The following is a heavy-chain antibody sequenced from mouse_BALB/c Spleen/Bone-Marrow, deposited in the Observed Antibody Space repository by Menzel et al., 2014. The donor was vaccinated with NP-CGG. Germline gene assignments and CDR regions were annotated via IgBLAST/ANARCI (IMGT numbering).Heavy chain of an antibody. J-gene: IGHJ2*01. V-gene: IGHV5-4*02. CDR3: ARVSYDYFDY. CDR1: GFTFSDYY. D-gene: IGHD2-4*01. CDR2: ISDGGSYT. Sequence: EVKLMESGGGLVKPGGSLKLSCAASGFTFSDYYMYWVRPTPEKRLEWVAAISDGGSYTYYPDSVKGRFTISRDNAKNNLYLQMSSLKSEDTAMYYCARVSYDYFDYWGQGTTLTVSS.